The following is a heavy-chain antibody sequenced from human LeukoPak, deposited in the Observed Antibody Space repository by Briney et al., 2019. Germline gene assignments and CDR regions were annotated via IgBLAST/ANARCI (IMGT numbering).Heavy chain of an antibody. V-gene: IGHV1-69*05. CDR2: IIPIFGTA. D-gene: IGHD1-26*01. CDR1: GGTFSSYA. CDR3: ARDNSVGDNAWWFDP. J-gene: IGHJ5*02. Sequence: GASVKVSCKASGGTFSSYAISWVRQAPGQGLEWVGGIIPIFGTANYAQKFQGRVTMTRDMSTSTDYMELSSLRSEDTAIYYCARDNSVGDNAWWFDPWGQGTLVTVSS.